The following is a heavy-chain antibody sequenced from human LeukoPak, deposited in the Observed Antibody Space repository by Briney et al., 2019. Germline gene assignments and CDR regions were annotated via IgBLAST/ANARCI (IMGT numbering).Heavy chain of an antibody. J-gene: IGHJ4*02. Sequence: GGSLRLSCAASGFTFSDYYMSWIRQAPGKGLEWVSYFSSSGSPISYADSVEGRFTISRDNAKNSLYLQMNSLRAEDTAVYYCARVGIIVAAGTCDYWGQGTLVTVSS. CDR3: ARVGIIVAAGTCDY. CDR2: FSSSGSPI. D-gene: IGHD6-13*01. CDR1: GFTFSDYY. V-gene: IGHV3-11*01.